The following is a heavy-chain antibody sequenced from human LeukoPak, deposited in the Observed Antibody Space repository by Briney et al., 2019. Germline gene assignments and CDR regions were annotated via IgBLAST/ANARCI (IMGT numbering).Heavy chain of an antibody. D-gene: IGHD3-10*01. CDR1: GYSITSGYY. Sequence: SETLSLTCTVSGYSITSGYYWGWIRQPPGKGLEWIGTIYHSGSTYYNPSLKSRVTISVDTSKNQFSLKLSSVTAADTAVYYCARDRKGSGSYHVLSDLLSNYYYYMDVWGKGTTVTISS. V-gene: IGHV4-38-2*02. CDR3: ARDRKGSGSYHVLSDLLSNYYYYMDV. CDR2: IYHSGST. J-gene: IGHJ6*03.